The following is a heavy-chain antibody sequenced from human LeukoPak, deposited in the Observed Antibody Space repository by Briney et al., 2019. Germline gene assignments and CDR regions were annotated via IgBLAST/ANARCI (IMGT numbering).Heavy chain of an antibody. Sequence: GGSLRLSCAASGFTFSNAWMSWVRQAPGKGLEWVGRIKSKTDGGTTDYAAPVKGRFTISRDDSKNTLYLQMNSLKTEDTAMYYCTTTMARESLNYYYYYGMDVWGKGTTVTVSS. CDR1: GFTFSNAW. J-gene: IGHJ6*04. CDR3: TTTMARESLNYYYYYGMDV. V-gene: IGHV3-15*01. CDR2: IKSKTDGGTT. D-gene: IGHD3-10*01.